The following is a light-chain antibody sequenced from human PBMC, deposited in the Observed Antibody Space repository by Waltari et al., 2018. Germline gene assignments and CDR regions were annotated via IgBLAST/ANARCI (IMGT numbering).Light chain of an antibody. CDR2: AAS. CDR1: QSISSY. V-gene: IGKV1-39*01. Sequence: DIQMTQSPSSLSASVGDRVTITCRASQSISSYLNWYQQKPGKAPKLLIYAASSLQSGVPSRFSGRGSGTDFTLTISSLQPEDCSTYYCQQSYSTLNTFGQGTRLGIK. J-gene: IGKJ5*01. CDR3: QQSYSTLNT.